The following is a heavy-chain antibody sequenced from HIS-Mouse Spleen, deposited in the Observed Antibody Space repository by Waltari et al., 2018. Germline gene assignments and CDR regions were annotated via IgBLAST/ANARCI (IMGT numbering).Heavy chain of an antibody. CDR3: AREIPYSSSWYDWYFDL. V-gene: IGHV4-39*07. J-gene: IGHJ2*01. D-gene: IGHD6-13*01. CDR1: GGSISSSSYY. Sequence: QLQLQESGPGLVKPSETLSLTGTVSGGSISSSSYYWGWIRQPPGKGLEWIGSIYYSGSTSYNPSLKSRVTISVDTSKNQFSLKLSSVTAADTAVYYCAREIPYSSSWYDWYFDLWGRGTLVTVSS. CDR2: IYYSGST.